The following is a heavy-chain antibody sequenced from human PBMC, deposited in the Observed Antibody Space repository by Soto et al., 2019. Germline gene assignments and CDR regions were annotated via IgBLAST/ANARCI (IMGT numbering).Heavy chain of an antibody. J-gene: IGHJ6*02. CDR3: ARDRKGILTGYYQTYYYYVMDV. V-gene: IGHV3-33*01. Sequence: GGSLRLSCAASGFTFSSYGMHWVRQAPGKGLEWVAVIWYDGSNKYYADSVKGRFTISRDNSKNTLYLQMNSLRAEDTAVYYCARDRKGILTGYYQTYYYYVMDVWGQGTTVIVSS. D-gene: IGHD3-9*01. CDR2: IWYDGSNK. CDR1: GFTFSSYG.